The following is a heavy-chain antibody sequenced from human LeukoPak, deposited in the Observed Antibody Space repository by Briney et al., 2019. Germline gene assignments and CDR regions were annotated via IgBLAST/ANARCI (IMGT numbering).Heavy chain of an antibody. CDR2: IYYSGST. CDR3: ARSSSSWYGDYFDY. Sequence: SETLSLTCTVSGGSISSSSYYWGWIRQPPGKGLEWIGSIYYSGSTYYNPSLKSRVTISVDTSKNQFSLKLSSVTAADTAVYYCARSSSSWYGDYFDYWGQGTLVTVSS. D-gene: IGHD6-13*01. J-gene: IGHJ4*02. V-gene: IGHV4-39*01. CDR1: GGSISSSSYY.